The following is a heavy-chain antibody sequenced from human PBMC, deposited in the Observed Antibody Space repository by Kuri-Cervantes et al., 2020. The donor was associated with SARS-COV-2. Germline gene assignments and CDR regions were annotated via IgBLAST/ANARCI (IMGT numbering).Heavy chain of an antibody. CDR1: GGSISSSSYY. Sequence: GGSLRLSCTVSGGSISSSSYYWGWIRQPPGKGLEWVANIKHDGSETHYVDSVKGRFTTSRDNAKNLLYLQMNSLRADDTAVYYCASERAGPRGGFDSWGPGTLVTVSS. D-gene: IGHD2-15*01. V-gene: IGHV3-7*01. CDR2: IKHDGSET. CDR3: ASERAGPRGGFDS. J-gene: IGHJ4*02.